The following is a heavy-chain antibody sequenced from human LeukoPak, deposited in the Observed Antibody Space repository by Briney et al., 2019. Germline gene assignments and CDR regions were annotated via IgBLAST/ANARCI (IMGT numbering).Heavy chain of an antibody. Sequence: PSETLSLTCTVSGGSISSYYWSWIRQPPGKGLEWIGYIYYSGSTNYNPPLKSRVTISVDTSKNQFSLKLSSVTAADTAVYYCARTEYSSGWYYFDYWGQGTLVTVSS. CDR2: IYYSGST. J-gene: IGHJ4*02. CDR3: ARTEYSSGWYYFDY. V-gene: IGHV4-59*01. CDR1: GGSISSYY. D-gene: IGHD6-19*01.